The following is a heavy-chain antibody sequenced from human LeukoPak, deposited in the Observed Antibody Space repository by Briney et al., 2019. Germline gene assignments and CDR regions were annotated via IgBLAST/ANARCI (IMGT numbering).Heavy chain of an antibody. D-gene: IGHD6-13*01. J-gene: IGHJ4*02. CDR1: GFHFDDYA. Sequence: PGGSLRLSCAASGFHFDDYAMHWVRQAPGKGLEWVSGISWNSGSIGYADSVKGRFTISRDNAKNSLYLQMNSLRAEDTAVYYCARGGIAAAGYWGQGTLVTVSS. V-gene: IGHV3-9*01. CDR2: ISWNSGSI. CDR3: ARGGIAAAGY.